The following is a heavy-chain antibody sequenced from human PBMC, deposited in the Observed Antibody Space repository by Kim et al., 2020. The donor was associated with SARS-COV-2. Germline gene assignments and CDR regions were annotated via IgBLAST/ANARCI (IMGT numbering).Heavy chain of an antibody. J-gene: IGHJ2*01. Sequence: SETLSLTCTVSGGSISSGDYYWSWIRQPPGKGLEWIGYIYYSGSTYYNPSLKSRVTISVDTSKNQFSLKLSSVTAADTAVYYCARARGVTMIVVAYWYFDLWGRGTLVTVSS. V-gene: IGHV4-30-4*01. CDR1: GGSISSGDYY. CDR3: ARARGVTMIVVAYWYFDL. D-gene: IGHD3-22*01. CDR2: IYYSGST.